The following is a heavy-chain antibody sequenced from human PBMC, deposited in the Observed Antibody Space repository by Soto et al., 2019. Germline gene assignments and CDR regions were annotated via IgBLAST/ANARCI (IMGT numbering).Heavy chain of an antibody. CDR3: ARVNYYGSGNYDESWFDP. CDR2: IYYSGST. Sequence: SGTLSLTCTVSGGSISSYYWSWIRQPPGKGLEWIGYIYYSGSTNYNPSLKSRVTISVDTSKNQFSLNLSSVTAADTAVYYCARVNYYGSGNYDESWFDPWGQGTLVTVSS. V-gene: IGHV4-59*12. D-gene: IGHD3-10*01. CDR1: GGSISSYY. J-gene: IGHJ5*02.